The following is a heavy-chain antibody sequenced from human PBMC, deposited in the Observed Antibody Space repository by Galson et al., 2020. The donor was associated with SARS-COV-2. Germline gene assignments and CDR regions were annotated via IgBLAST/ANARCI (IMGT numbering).Heavy chain of an antibody. V-gene: IGHV3-21*01. CDR2: ISGSGSYK. D-gene: IGHD2-15*01. J-gene: IGHJ2*01. Sequence: GGSLRLSCAASGFTFSDNNMIWVRQAPGKGLEWVSSISGSGSYKYFADSVRGRFTISRENADNSVYLQLNSLSDEDTAVYYCARDKGSGFQRHWYFDLWGRGTLVSVSS. CDR3: ARDKGSGFQRHWYFDL. CDR1: GFTFSDNN.